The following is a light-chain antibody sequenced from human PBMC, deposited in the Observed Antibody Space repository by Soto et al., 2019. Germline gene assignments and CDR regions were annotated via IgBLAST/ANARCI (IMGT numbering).Light chain of an antibody. V-gene: IGKV3-11*01. CDR3: QQLTDLPSQWT. CDR1: QSISSY. J-gene: IGKJ1*01. Sequence: VLTQSPDTLSLPPGERATLSCRASQSISSYLAWYQQKPGQAPRLLIYDASSRATGIPARVSGSGSGTDFTLTISILEPEDVAVDYCQQLTDLPSQWTFGQGTKVDIK. CDR2: DAS.